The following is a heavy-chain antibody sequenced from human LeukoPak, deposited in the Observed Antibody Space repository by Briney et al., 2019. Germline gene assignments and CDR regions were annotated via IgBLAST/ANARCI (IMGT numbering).Heavy chain of an antibody. J-gene: IGHJ4*02. CDR2: IYPGDSDT. CDR1: GYSFTSYW. CDR3: ARTYYYDSSGYYYHLPFDY. D-gene: IGHD3-22*01. V-gene: IGHV5-51*01. Sequence: GESLKISCKGSGYSFTSYWIGWMRQMPGKGLEWMGIIYPGDSDTRYSPSFQGQVTISADKSISTAYLQWSSLKASDTAMYYCARTYYYDSSGYYYHLPFDYWGQGTLVTVSS.